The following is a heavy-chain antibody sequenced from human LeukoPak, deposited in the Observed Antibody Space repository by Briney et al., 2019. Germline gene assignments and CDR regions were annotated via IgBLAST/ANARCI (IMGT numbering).Heavy chain of an antibody. Sequence: SETLSLTCTVSGVSISSYYWSWIRQPPGEGLEWIGYTHYSGSTNYNLSLKSRVIISVDTSKNQFSLKLSSVTAADTAVYYCARGRIAVAGWIDYWGQGTLVTVSS. J-gene: IGHJ4*02. CDR3: ARGRIAVAGWIDY. CDR1: GVSISSYY. V-gene: IGHV4-59*01. D-gene: IGHD6-19*01. CDR2: THYSGST.